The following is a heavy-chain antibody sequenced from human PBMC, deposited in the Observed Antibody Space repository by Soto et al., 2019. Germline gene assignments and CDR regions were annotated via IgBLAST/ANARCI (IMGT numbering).Heavy chain of an antibody. Sequence: GGSRRLSCAASGFTFRSYAMSWVRQAPGKGLEWVSAISGSGGSTYYADSVKGRFTISRDNSKNTLYLQMNSLRAEDTAVYYCAKPASAENAIFDYWGQGTLVTVSS. V-gene: IGHV3-23*01. CDR3: AKPASAENAIFDY. CDR2: ISGSGGST. CDR1: GFTFRSYA. D-gene: IGHD1-26*01. J-gene: IGHJ4*02.